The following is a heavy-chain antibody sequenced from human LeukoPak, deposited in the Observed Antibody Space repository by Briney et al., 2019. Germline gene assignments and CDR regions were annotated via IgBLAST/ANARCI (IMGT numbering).Heavy chain of an antibody. CDR1: GGSISSSSYY. D-gene: IGHD2-21*02. CDR2: IYYSGST. Sequence: SETLSLTCTVSGGSISSSSYYWGWLRQPPGKGLEWIGSIYYSGSTYYNPSLKSRVTISVDTSKNQFSLKLSSVTAADTAVYYCARVSIRGVVTATLDYWGQGTLVTVSS. CDR3: ARVSIRGVVTATLDY. J-gene: IGHJ4*02. V-gene: IGHV4-39*07.